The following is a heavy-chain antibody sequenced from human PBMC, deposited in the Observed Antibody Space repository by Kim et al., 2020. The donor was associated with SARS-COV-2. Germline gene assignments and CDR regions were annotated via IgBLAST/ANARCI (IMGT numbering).Heavy chain of an antibody. J-gene: IGHJ2*01. CDR3: ARHSSRFSYYFDI. D-gene: IGHD2-2*01. CDR1: GYTFTYYR. Sequence: GESLKISCQSSGYTFTYYRVGWVRQQPGEGLEWMGLINPSDSDTRYSPSFQGQVTIPADKSVNTAYLEWSGLKASDTAPYYCARHSSRFSYYFDIWGRGT. V-gene: IGHV5-51*01. CDR2: INPSDSDT.